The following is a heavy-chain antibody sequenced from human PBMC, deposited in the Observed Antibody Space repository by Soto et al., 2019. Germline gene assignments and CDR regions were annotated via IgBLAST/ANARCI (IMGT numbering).Heavy chain of an antibody. V-gene: IGHV3-23*01. J-gene: IGHJ4*02. Sequence: EVQLLESGGGLVQPGGSLRLSCAASGFTFNNYAMTWVRKAPGKGLEWVSAISGGGDTTSYADSVKGRFTVSRDGSKNTLYLQMSSLRAEDTALYYAAKGRGGSGSLTPRVDFWGQGTLVTVSS. D-gene: IGHD3-10*01. CDR3: AKGRGGSGSLTPRVDF. CDR2: ISGGGDTT. CDR1: GFTFNNYA.